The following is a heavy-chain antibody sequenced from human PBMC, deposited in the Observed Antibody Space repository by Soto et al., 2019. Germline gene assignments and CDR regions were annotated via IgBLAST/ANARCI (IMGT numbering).Heavy chain of an antibody. CDR2: ISAYNGNT. Sequence: QVQLVQSGAEVKKPGASVKVSCKASGYTFTSYGISWVRQAPGQGLEWMGWISAYNGNTNYAQKLQGRVTMTTDTSTSTAYMELRSLRSDDTAVSYCARRRGGALIKKGVTTVGGSLYYFDYWVQGTLVTVSS. D-gene: IGHD4-4*01. CDR1: GYTFTSYG. V-gene: IGHV1-18*01. CDR3: ARRRGGALIKKGVTTVGGSLYYFDY. J-gene: IGHJ4*02.